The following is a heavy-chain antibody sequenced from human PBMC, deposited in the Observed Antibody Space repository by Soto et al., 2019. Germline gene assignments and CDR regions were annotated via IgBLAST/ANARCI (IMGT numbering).Heavy chain of an antibody. J-gene: IGHJ5*02. D-gene: IGHD2-21*01. CDR2: MNPDGSEQ. V-gene: IGHV3-7*04. CDR1: GFTFSDYW. Sequence: EVHLVESGGGLVQPGGSLRLSCAASGFTFSDYWMTLGRQTPGKGLEGVANMNPDGSEQYYLDSVKGRFTISRDNAKNSLYLQMNSLRGEDTAVYYCTRDLNHDCGPWGQGTQVIVSS. CDR3: TRDLNHDCGP.